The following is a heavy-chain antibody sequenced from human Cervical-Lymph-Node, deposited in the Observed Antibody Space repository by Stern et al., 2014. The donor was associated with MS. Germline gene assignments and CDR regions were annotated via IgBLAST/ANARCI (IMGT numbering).Heavy chain of an antibody. J-gene: IGHJ4*02. V-gene: IGHV3-33*01. CDR1: GFSFSRYA. D-gene: IGHD6-13*01. CDR3: ASAYSSSHYYFDY. Sequence: VQLVESGGGVVQPGRSLRLSCTASGFSFSRYAMHWVRQAPGKGLEWVALKWYDVSNPSYADSVTGRFTISRDNFKNTLYLQMNSLRAEDTAVYYCASAYSSSHYYFDYWGQGTLVTVSS. CDR2: KWYDVSNP.